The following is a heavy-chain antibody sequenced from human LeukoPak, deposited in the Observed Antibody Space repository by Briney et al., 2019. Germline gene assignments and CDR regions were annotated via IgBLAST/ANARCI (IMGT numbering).Heavy chain of an antibody. CDR3: ATDLYYFDSSGPPYYFDY. D-gene: IGHD3-22*01. CDR1: GGSISSTSYY. V-gene: IGHV4-39*01. J-gene: IGHJ4*02. Sequence: SETLSLTCTVSGGSISSTSYYWGWIRQPPGKGLEWIGSIYSGGTTYYNPSLKSRVTISVHTSKKQFSLKLSSVTAADTAVYYCATDLYYFDSSGPPYYFDYWGQGTLVTVSS. CDR2: IYSGGTT.